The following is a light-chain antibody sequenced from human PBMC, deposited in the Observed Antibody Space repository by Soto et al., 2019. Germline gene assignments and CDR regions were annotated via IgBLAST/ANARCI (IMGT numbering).Light chain of an antibody. CDR3: QTWGTGIGV. CDR2: LNSDGSY. CDR1: SGHSSYA. V-gene: IGLV4-69*01. J-gene: IGLJ3*02. Sequence: QSVLTQSPSASASLGASVKLTCTLSSGHSSYAIAWHQQQPEKGPRYLMKLNSDGSYSKGDGIPDRFSGSSSGAERYLTISSLQSEDEADYYCQTWGTGIGVFGGGPKLTVL.